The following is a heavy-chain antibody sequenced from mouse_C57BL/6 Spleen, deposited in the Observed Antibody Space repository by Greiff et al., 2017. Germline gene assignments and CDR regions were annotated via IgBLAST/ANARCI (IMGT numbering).Heavy chain of an antibody. J-gene: IGHJ2*01. V-gene: IGHV1-69*01. CDR1: GYTFTSYW. CDR3: ARWYSNLDY. D-gene: IGHD2-5*01. CDR2: IDPSDSYT. Sequence: QVQLQQPGAELVMPGASVKLSCTASGYTFTSYWMHWVKQRPGQGREWIGEIDPSDSYTNYNQKFKGKSTLTVDKSSSTAYMQLSSLTSEDSAVYYCARWYSNLDYWGQGTTLTVSS.